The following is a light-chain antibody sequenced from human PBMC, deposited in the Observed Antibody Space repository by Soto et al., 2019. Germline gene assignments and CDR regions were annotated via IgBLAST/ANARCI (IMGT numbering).Light chain of an antibody. Sequence: EIVITQSPATLSVSPGERATLSCRASQSVDSNLAWYQQKPGQAPRLLIFGASTRATGIPARFSGSGSGTDFTLTISSLQSEDFGVYFCQQYDNWPLTLGGGTKVDIK. V-gene: IGKV3D-15*01. J-gene: IGKJ4*01. CDR2: GAS. CDR1: QSVDSN. CDR3: QQYDNWPLT.